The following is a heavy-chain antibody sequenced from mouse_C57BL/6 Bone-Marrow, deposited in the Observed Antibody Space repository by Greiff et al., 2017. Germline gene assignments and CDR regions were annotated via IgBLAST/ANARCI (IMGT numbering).Heavy chain of an antibody. V-gene: IGHV1-63*01. Sequence: VKLVESGAELVRPGTSVKMSCKASGYTFTNYWIGWAKQRPGHGLEWIGDIYPGGGDTHYNEKFKGKATLTADKSSSTAYMQFSSLTSEDSAIXYCARYRLNYFDYWGQGTTLTVSS. CDR3: ARYRLNYFDY. D-gene: IGHD2-12*01. J-gene: IGHJ2*01. CDR2: IYPGGGDT. CDR1: GYTFTNYW.